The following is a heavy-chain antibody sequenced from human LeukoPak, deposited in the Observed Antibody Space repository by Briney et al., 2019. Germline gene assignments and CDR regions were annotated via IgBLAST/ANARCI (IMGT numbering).Heavy chain of an antibody. V-gene: IGHV1-18*01. CDR2: ISAYNGNT. CDR3: ARWASPGGREGVNRLDFDY. D-gene: IGHD3-10*01. CDR1: GYTFTSYG. Sequence: ASVKVSCKASGYTFTSYGISWVRQAPGQGLEWMGWISAYNGNTNYAQKLQGRVTMTTDTSTSTAYMELRSLRSDDTAVYYCARWASPGGREGVNRLDFDYWGQGTLVTVSS. J-gene: IGHJ4*02.